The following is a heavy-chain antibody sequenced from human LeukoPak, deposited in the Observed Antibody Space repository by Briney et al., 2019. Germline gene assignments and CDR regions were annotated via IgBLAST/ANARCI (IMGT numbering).Heavy chain of an antibody. CDR1: GFTFSSFE. V-gene: IGHV3-66*01. CDR2: IYSGGST. D-gene: IGHD6-19*01. CDR3: ARVDSSGWYARWFDP. Sequence: PGGSLRLSCAASGFTFSSFEMKWVRQAPGKGLEWVSVIYSGGSTYYADSVKGRFTISRDNSKNTLYLQMNSLRAEDTAVYYCARVDSSGWYARWFDPWGQGTLVTVSS. J-gene: IGHJ5*02.